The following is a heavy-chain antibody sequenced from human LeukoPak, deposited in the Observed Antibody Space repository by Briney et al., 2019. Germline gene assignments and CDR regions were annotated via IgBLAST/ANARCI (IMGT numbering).Heavy chain of an antibody. CDR1: GGSISYYY. CDR2: IYYTGST. CDR3: ARGGTYNDILSFDP. V-gene: IGHV4-59*01. D-gene: IGHD3-9*01. Sequence: PSQTLSLTCTVSGGSISYYYWTWIRQSPAQGLEWIGQIYYTGSTYYNPSLKRRVTISVDTSRNQFSLNLTSVTAADTAVYYCARGGTYNDILSFDPWGQGTLVTVSS. J-gene: IGHJ5*02.